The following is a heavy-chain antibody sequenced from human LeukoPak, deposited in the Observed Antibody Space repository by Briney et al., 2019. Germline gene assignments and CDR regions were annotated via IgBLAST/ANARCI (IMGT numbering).Heavy chain of an antibody. CDR1: GGSLSTYF. V-gene: IGHV4-4*07. Sequence: SETLTLTCTVSGGSLSTYFWTWIRQPAGKGLEWIGRIYASGGTTHTPSLKSRVTMSVDTSKSQFSLKLSSVTAADTAVYYCARAVYDTSGYYIDYWGQGTLVTVSS. CDR3: ARAVYDTSGYYIDY. J-gene: IGHJ4*02. CDR2: IYASGGT. D-gene: IGHD3-22*01.